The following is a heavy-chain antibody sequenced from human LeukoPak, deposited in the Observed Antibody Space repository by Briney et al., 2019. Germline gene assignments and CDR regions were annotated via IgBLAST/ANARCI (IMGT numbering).Heavy chain of an antibody. J-gene: IGHJ4*02. Sequence: GGSLRLSCAASGFIFSGSAMHWVRQASGKGLEWVGRIRSKANNYATAYAASVKGRFTISRDDSKNTAYLQISTLKTEDTAVYYCTTVAGTGRIDYWGQGTLVTVSS. CDR2: IRSKANNYAT. D-gene: IGHD6-19*01. CDR3: TTVAGTGRIDY. V-gene: IGHV3-73*01. CDR1: GFIFSGSA.